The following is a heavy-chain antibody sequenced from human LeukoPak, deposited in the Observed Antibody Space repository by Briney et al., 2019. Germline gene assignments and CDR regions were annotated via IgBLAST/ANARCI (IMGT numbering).Heavy chain of an antibody. J-gene: IGHJ4*02. V-gene: IGHV4-34*01. Sequence: SETLSLTCAVYGGSFSGYYWSWIRQPPGKGLEWIGEINHSGSTNYNPSLKSRVTISVDTSKNQFSLKLSSVTAADTAVYYCARGTVAEWLLRTYYFDYWGQGTLVTVSS. CDR1: GGSFSGYY. CDR3: ARGTVAEWLLRTYYFDY. CDR2: INHSGST. D-gene: IGHD3-3*01.